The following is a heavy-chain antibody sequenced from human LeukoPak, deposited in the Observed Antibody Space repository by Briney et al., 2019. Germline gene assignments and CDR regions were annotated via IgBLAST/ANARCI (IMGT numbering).Heavy chain of an antibody. Sequence: SETLSLTCAVYGGSFSAYYWSWIRQPPGKGLEWIGYIFYTGGTNYNPSLKSRLSMSVDASKNRVSLRLTSATAADTAVYYCARHISTWGYKYYFEYWGQGALVTVSS. J-gene: IGHJ4*02. CDR1: GGSFSAYY. CDR2: IFYTGGT. V-gene: IGHV4-59*08. CDR3: ARHISTWGYKYYFEY. D-gene: IGHD7-27*01.